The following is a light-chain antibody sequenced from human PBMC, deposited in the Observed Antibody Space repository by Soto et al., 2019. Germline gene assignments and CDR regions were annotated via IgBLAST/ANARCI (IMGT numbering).Light chain of an antibody. Sequence: QSALTQPASVSGSPGQSITISCTGTSSDVGGYNYVSWYQQHPGKAPKLMMSEVSNRPSGVSNRFSGSRSGNTASLTISGIQSEDEAEYYCNSYTATSTFVFGSGTKLTVL. V-gene: IGLV2-14*01. CDR3: NSYTATSTFV. CDR1: SSDVGGYNY. CDR2: EVS. J-gene: IGLJ1*01.